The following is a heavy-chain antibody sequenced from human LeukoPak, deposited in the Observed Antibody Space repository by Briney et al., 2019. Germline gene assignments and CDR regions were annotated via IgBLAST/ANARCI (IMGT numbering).Heavy chain of an antibody. CDR3: ARHEGYSYGYGLSY. V-gene: IGHV4-59*08. CDR2: IYYSGST. J-gene: IGHJ4*02. CDR1: GGSISSYY. Sequence: PSETLSLTCTVSGGSISSYYWSWIRQPPGKGLEWIGYIYYSGSTNYNPSLKSRVTISVDASKNQFSLKLSSVTAADTAVYYCARHEGYSYGYGLSYWGQGTLVTVSS. D-gene: IGHD5-18*01.